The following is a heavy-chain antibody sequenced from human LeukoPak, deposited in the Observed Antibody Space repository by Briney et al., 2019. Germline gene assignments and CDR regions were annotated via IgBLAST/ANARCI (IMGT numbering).Heavy chain of an antibody. CDR2: INPSGGST. V-gene: IGHV1-46*01. CDR1: GYTFTSYG. Sequence: ASVKVSCKASGYTFTSYGISWVRQAPGQGLEWMGIINPSGGSTSYAQKFQGRVTMTRDTSTSTVYMELSSLRSEDTAVYYCARENVEKRFLEWLYTHNWFDPWGQGTLVTVSS. D-gene: IGHD3-3*01. J-gene: IGHJ5*02. CDR3: ARENVEKRFLEWLYTHNWFDP.